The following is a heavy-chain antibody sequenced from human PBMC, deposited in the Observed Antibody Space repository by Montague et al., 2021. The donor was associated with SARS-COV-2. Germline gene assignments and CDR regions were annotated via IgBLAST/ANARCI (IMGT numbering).Heavy chain of an antibody. CDR1: GFTFDDYV. D-gene: IGHD5-12*01. Sequence: SLRLSCAASGFTFDDYVMHWVRQAPGKGLEWVSGIGWRSGSIGYADSVKGRFTISRDNAKNSLYLQMNSLRAEDTALYHCAKGQKIQWLVFNSAPDWFDPWGRGTLVTVSS. CDR2: IGWRSGSI. CDR3: AKGQKIQWLVFNSAPDWFDP. J-gene: IGHJ5*02. V-gene: IGHV3-9*01.